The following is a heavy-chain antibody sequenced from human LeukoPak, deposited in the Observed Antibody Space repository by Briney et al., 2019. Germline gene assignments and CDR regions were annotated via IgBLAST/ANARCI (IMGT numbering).Heavy chain of an antibody. CDR2: INHSGST. J-gene: IGHJ4*02. Sequence: SETLSLTCAVYGGSFSGYYWSWIRQPPGKGLEWIGEINHSGSTNYNPSLKSRVTISVDTSKNQFSLKLSSVTAADTAVYYCARADIVATTYDYWGQGTLATVSS. D-gene: IGHD5-12*01. CDR1: GGSFSGYY. V-gene: IGHV4-34*01. CDR3: ARADIVATTYDY.